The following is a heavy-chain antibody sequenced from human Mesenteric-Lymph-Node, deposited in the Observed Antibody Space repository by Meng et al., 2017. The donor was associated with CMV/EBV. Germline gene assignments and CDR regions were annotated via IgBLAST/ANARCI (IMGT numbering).Heavy chain of an antibody. CDR1: GFTFSSYS. CDR3: ARDRQQLVSWCFDL. J-gene: IGHJ2*01. V-gene: IGHV3-21*01. CDR2: ISSSSSYI. D-gene: IGHD6-13*01. Sequence: GESLKISCAASGFTFSSYSMNWVRQAPGKGLEWVSSISSSSSYIYYADSVKGRFTISRDNAKNSLYLQMNSLRAEDTAVYYCARDRQQLVSWCFDLWGRGTLVTVSS.